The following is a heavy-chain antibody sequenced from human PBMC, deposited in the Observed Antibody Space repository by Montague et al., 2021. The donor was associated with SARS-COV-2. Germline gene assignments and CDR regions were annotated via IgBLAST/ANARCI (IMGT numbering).Heavy chain of an antibody. V-gene: IGHV4-59*08. CDR3: ARHALGYFDWLSEGYFDY. CDR1: VRSVVVEF. J-gene: IGHJ4*02. Sequence: SETLSLTCAVDVRSVVVEFRRWSGEHPSELQSPLKLVCRRLLANYNPSLKSRVTISIDTSKNQFSLKLGSVTAADTAVYYCARHALGYFDWLSEGYFDYWGQGTLVTVSS. CDR2: VCRRLLA. D-gene: IGHD3-9*01.